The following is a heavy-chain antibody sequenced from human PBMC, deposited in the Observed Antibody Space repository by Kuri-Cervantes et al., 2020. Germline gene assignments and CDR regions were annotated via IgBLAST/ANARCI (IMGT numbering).Heavy chain of an antibody. CDR2: IYTSGST. Sequence: SETLSLTCTVSGGSISSYYWSWIRQPAGKGLEWIGRIYTSGSTNYNPSLKSRVTISVDKSKNQFSLKLTSVTAADTAMYYCARQFGATNDFDLWGRGTMVTVSS. D-gene: IGHD3-10*01. CDR3: ARQFGATNDFDL. J-gene: IGHJ3*01. CDR1: GGSISSYY. V-gene: IGHV4-4*07.